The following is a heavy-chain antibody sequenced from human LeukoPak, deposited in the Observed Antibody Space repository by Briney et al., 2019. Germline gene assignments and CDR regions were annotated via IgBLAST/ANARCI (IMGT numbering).Heavy chain of an antibody. J-gene: IGHJ4*02. Sequence: GGSLRLSCAASGFTFSSYGMHWVRQAPGKGLEWVAFIRFDGSNKYYADSVKGRFTISRDNSKNTLYLQMNSLRAEDTAVYYCARGPSGEQQLTSFDYWGQGTLVTVSS. CDR2: IRFDGSNK. CDR1: GFTFSSYG. V-gene: IGHV3-30*02. CDR3: ARGPSGEQQLTSFDY. D-gene: IGHD6-13*01.